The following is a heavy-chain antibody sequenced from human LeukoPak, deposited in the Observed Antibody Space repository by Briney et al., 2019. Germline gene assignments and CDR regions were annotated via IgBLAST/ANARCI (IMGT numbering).Heavy chain of an antibody. CDR3: ARFGKYGSWYFDY. D-gene: IGHD4-23*01. CDR2: ISDAITTI. V-gene: IGHV3-48*04. Sequence: GGSLRLSCAASGFSFSDYSMNWVRQAPGKGLEWVSYISDAITTIYYADAVKGRFTISRDNAKNSLYLQMISLRAEDTAVYYCARFGKYGSWYFDYWGQGTLVTVSS. J-gene: IGHJ4*02. CDR1: GFSFSDYS.